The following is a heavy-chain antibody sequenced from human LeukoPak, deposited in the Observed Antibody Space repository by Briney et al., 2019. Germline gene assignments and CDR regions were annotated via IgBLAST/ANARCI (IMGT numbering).Heavy chain of an antibody. D-gene: IGHD2/OR15-2a*01. V-gene: IGHV3-23*01. Sequence: QPGGSLRLSCAASGFPFSSYGMGWVRQAPGKGLEWVSGICGGGATTHYADSVKGRFTISRDNSKNTLHLDMSSLRAEDTAEYYCAKTFGWPFYFDYWGQGTLVTVSS. CDR3: AKTFGWPFYFDY. J-gene: IGHJ4*02. CDR1: GFPFSSYG. CDR2: ICGGGATT.